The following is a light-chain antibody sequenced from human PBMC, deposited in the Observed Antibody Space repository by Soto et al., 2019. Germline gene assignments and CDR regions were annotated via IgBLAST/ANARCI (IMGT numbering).Light chain of an antibody. CDR1: SSDVGGYNY. Sequence: QSLLTQPRSVSGSPGQSVTISCTGTSSDVGGYNYVSWYQHHTGKAPKLMIYDVDKRPSGVPGRFSGSKSGNTASLTISGLQAEDEADYYCCSNAGSYTLGFGNGTKVTVL. CDR2: DVD. V-gene: IGLV2-11*01. CDR3: CSNAGSYTLG. J-gene: IGLJ1*01.